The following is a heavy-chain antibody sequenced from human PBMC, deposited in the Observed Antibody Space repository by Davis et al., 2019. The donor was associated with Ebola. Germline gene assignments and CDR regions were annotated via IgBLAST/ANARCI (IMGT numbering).Heavy chain of an antibody. CDR3: ARSPKLEMATIYYYYYGMDV. J-gene: IGHJ6*04. CDR1: GYTFTSYY. Sequence: ASVKVSCKASGYTFTSYYMHWVRQAPGQGLEWMGIINPSGGSTSYAQKFQGRVTMTRDTSTSTVYMELSSLRSEDTAVYYCARSPKLEMATIYYYYYGMDVWGKGTTVTVSS. CDR2: INPSGGST. V-gene: IGHV1-46*01. D-gene: IGHD5-24*01.